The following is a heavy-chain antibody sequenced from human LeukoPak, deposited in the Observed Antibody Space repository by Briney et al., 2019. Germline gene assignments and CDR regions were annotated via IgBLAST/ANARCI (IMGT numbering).Heavy chain of an antibody. V-gene: IGHV4-34*01. CDR2: INHSGST. CDR3: ARDFWSGHHNWFVP. CDR1: GGSFSSYF. Sequence: PSETLSLTCAVYGGSFSSYFWTWIRQPPGKGLEWIGEINHSGSTNYNPSLKSRLIMSVDTSKNQFSLNLTSVTAADTAVYYCARDFWSGHHNWFVPWGQGTLVPVSS. D-gene: IGHD3-3*01. J-gene: IGHJ5*02.